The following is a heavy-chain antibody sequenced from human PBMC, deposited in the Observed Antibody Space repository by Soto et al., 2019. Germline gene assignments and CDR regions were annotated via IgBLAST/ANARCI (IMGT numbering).Heavy chain of an antibody. CDR3: ARGPGQYSSSWYVLSGMDV. CDR2: INPNSGGT. V-gene: IGHV1-2*02. J-gene: IGHJ6*02. Sequence: GASVKVSCKASGYTFTGYYMHWVRQAPGQGLEWMGWINPNSGGTNYAQKFQGRVTMTRDTSISTAYMELSRLRSDDTAVYYCARGPGQYSSSWYVLSGMDVWGQGTTVTVSS. D-gene: IGHD6-13*01. CDR1: GYTFTGYY.